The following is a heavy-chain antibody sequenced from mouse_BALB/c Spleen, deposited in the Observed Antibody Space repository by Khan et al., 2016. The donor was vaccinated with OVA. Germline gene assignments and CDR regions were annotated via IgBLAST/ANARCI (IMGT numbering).Heavy chain of an antibody. J-gene: IGHJ2*01. D-gene: IGHD1-2*01. Sequence: EVKLLESGPGLVKPSQSLSLTCTVTGYSITSGYGWNWIRQFPGNKLEWMGYISYSGSTNYNQSFKSRISITRDTSKNQFFLQLNSVTTEDTATYYCARTARIKYWGQGTTLTVSS. CDR2: ISYSGST. CDR1: GYSITSGYG. V-gene: IGHV3-2*02. CDR3: ARTARIKY.